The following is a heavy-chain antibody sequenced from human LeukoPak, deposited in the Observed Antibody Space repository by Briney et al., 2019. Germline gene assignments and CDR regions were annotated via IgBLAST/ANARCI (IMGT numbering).Heavy chain of an antibody. CDR1: GGSIRSSSYY. CDR3: ARLGNTDYYYYYYMDV. V-gene: IGHV4-39*01. CDR2: IYYSGST. J-gene: IGHJ6*03. D-gene: IGHD7-27*01. Sequence: SETLSLTCTVSGGSIRSSSYYWGWIRQPPGKGLKWIGSIYYSGSTNYNPSLKSRVTISVDTSKTQFSLRLSSVTAADTAVYYCARLGNTDYYYYYYMDVWGKGTTVTVSS.